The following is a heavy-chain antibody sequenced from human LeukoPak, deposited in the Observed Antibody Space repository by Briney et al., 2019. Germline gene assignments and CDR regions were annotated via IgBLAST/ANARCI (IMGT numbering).Heavy chain of an antibody. D-gene: IGHD6-19*01. Sequence: QPGGSLRLSCAASGFTFDNYAMNWVRQVPGKGLEWISLISWNSGTTGYADSVKGRFTISRDNANNFLYLQMNSLRAEDTALYYCARAYKDRSLAGKKEFFQHWGQGTLVTVSS. J-gene: IGHJ1*01. CDR2: ISWNSGTT. CDR3: ARAYKDRSLAGKKEFFQH. V-gene: IGHV3-9*01. CDR1: GFTFDNYA.